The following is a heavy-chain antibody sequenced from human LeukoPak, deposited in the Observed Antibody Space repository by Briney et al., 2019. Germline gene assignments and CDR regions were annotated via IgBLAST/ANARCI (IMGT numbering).Heavy chain of an antibody. Sequence: GGSLRLSCAASGFTFSSYSMNWVRQAPGKGLEWVSSISSSSSYIYYADSVKGRFTISRDNAKNSLYLQMNSLRAEDTAVYYCAKWGNNWNVWLDPWGQGTLVTVSS. CDR3: AKWGNNWNVWLDP. D-gene: IGHD1-1*01. CDR2: ISSSSSYI. J-gene: IGHJ5*02. CDR1: GFTFSSYS. V-gene: IGHV3-21*04.